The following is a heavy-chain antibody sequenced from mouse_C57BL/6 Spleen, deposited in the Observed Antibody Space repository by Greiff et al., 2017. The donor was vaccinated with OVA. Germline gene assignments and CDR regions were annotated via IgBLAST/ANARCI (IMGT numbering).Heavy chain of an antibody. Sequence: EVKLLESGGGLVKPGGSLKLSCAASGFTFSDYGMHWVRQAPEKGLEWVAYISSGSSTIYYADTVKGRFTISRDKAKNTLFLQMTSLRSEDTAMYYCARPYYGSSPNWYFDVWGTGTTVTVSS. CDR2: ISSGSSTI. D-gene: IGHD1-1*01. V-gene: IGHV5-17*01. J-gene: IGHJ1*03. CDR1: GFTFSDYG. CDR3: ARPYYGSSPNWYFDV.